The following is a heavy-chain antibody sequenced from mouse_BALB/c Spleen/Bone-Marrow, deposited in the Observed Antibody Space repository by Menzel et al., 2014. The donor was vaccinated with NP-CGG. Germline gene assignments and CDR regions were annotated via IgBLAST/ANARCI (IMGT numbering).Heavy chain of an antibody. Sequence: QVQLKQSGAELVRPGASVKLSCKASGYTFTDYIIHWIKQRSGQGLEWIGWFHPGSGNIKYNEKFKDKATLTADKSSSTVYMELSRLTSEDSAVYFCTRHFYGSSYFDYWGQGTTLTVSS. D-gene: IGHD1-1*01. J-gene: IGHJ2*01. CDR1: GYTFTDYI. CDR2: FHPGSGNI. CDR3: TRHFYGSSYFDY. V-gene: IGHV1-62-2*01.